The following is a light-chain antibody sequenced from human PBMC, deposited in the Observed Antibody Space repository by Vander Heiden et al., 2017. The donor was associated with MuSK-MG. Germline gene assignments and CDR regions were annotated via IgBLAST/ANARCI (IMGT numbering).Light chain of an antibody. CDR1: RSNIGSNH. Sequence: QTVLTQPVSVSGTPGQRITISCSGSRSNIGSNHVYWYQQFPGTAPKVLIFGTDQRPSGGPDRFSGSKSGTSASLAISGLRPDDEADYYCAAWDDSLRGHVLFGGGTKVTVL. CDR3: AAWDDSLRGHVL. J-gene: IGLJ2*01. CDR2: GTD. V-gene: IGLV1-47*01.